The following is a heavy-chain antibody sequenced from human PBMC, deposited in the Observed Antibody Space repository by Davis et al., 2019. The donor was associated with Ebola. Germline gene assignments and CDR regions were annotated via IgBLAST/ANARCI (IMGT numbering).Heavy chain of an antibody. Sequence: GESLKISCAASGFTLSSYGMHWVRQAPGKGLEWVAGISNNGGNKYYADSVKGRFTISRDNSKNTLYLQMNSLRAEDTAVYYCAKGVTIPDVWGKGTTVTVSS. V-gene: IGHV3-30*18. CDR3: AKGVTIPDV. D-gene: IGHD4-17*01. CDR1: GFTLSSYG. CDR2: ISNNGGNK. J-gene: IGHJ6*04.